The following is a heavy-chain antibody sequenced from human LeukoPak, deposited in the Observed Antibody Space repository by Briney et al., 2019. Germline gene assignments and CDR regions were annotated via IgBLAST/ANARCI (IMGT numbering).Heavy chain of an antibody. D-gene: IGHD6-19*01. J-gene: IGHJ6*02. V-gene: IGHV3-7*01. CDR2: IKQDGSEK. CDR3: ARDAIGRDRGWYYYYGMDV. Sequence: PGGSLRLSCAASGFTFSSYWMSWVRQAPGKGLEWVANIKQDGSEKYYVDSVKGRFTISRDNAKNSLYLQMNSLRAEDTAVYYCARDAIGRDRGWYYYYGMDVWGQGTTVTVSS. CDR1: GFTFSSYW.